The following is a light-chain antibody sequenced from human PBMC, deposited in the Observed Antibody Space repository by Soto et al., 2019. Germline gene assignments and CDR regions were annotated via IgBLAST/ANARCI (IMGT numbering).Light chain of an antibody. V-gene: IGKV3-20*01. CDR2: GAS. J-gene: IGKJ5*01. CDR3: QQYRMSPNT. Sequence: IVLTHSPVTLSLSPGERATLSCSASQSVDDSHLAWYQLRPGQAPRLLIYGASTRATGIPDRFSGSGSGTDFSLTIRGLKPEDFAVYYCQQYRMSPNTFGQGTRLEIK. CDR1: QSVDDSH.